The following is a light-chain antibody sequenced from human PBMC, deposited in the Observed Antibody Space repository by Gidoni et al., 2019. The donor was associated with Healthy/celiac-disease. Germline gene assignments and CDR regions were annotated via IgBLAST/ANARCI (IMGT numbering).Light chain of an antibody. V-gene: IGKV1-27*01. Sequence: DSQMTQSPSSLSASVGDRVTITCRASQGSSNYLAWYQQKPGKVPKLLIYAASTLQAWVPSRFSGSGSGTDFPLTISSLQPEDVATYYCQKYNSAPPTWTFGQGTKVEIK. CDR2: AAS. J-gene: IGKJ1*01. CDR1: QGSSNY. CDR3: QKYNSAPPTWT.